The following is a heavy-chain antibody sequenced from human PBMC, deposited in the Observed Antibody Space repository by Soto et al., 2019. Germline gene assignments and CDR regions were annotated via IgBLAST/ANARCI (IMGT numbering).Heavy chain of an antibody. J-gene: IGHJ6*03. CDR3: ARAIRVATIYYYYFYMDI. CDR2: IKPDGSEK. CDR1: GFTFSYFW. Sequence: PGGSLRLSCAASGFTFSYFWMTWVRQAPGKGLEWVANIKPDGSEKYFVDSVKGRVTLSRDNAKNSVYLQINSLRAEDAAVYYCARAIRVATIYYYYFYMDIWGKGTTVTVSS. V-gene: IGHV3-7*01. D-gene: IGHD5-12*01.